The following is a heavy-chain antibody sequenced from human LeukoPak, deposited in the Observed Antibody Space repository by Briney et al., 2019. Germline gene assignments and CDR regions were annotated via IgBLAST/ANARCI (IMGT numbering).Heavy chain of an antibody. V-gene: IGHV4-39*07. CDR2: IFNSGST. D-gene: IGHD3-10*01. CDR1: GGSISSSNYY. CDR3: ARDLTEYYYGSGSPIWGY. J-gene: IGHJ4*02. Sequence: SETLSLTCTVSGGSISSSNYYWGWIRQPPGKGLEWIGYIFNSGSTYYNPSLKSRVTILVDTSKNQFSLKLSSVTAADTAVYYCARDLTEYYYGSGSPIWGYWGQGTLVTVSS.